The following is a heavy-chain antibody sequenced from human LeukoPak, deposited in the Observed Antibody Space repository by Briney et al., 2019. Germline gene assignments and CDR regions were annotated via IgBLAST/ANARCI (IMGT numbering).Heavy chain of an antibody. Sequence: SETLSLTCTVSGGSISSSSYYWGWIRQPPGKGLEWIGSIYYSGSTYYNPSLKSRVTVSVDTSKNQFSLKLSSVTAADTAVYYCVGAANDVFDMWGQGTMVTVFS. CDR1: GGSISSSSYY. CDR2: IYYSGST. J-gene: IGHJ3*02. D-gene: IGHD2-15*01. V-gene: IGHV4-39*01. CDR3: VGAANDVFDM.